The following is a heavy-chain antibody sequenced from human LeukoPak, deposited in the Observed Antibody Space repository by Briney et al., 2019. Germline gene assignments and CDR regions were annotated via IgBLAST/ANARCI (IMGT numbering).Heavy chain of an antibody. D-gene: IGHD6-13*01. J-gene: IGHJ3*02. V-gene: IGHV4-31*03. CDR2: IYYSGST. CDR1: GGSISSGGYY. CDR3: VRGYLIAAEGNDAFDI. Sequence: SQTLSLTCTVSGGSISSGGYYWSCIRQHPGKGLEWIGYIYYSGSTYYNPSLKSRVTISVDTSKNQFPLKLSSVTAADTAVYYCVRGYLIAAEGNDAFDIWGQGTMVTVSS.